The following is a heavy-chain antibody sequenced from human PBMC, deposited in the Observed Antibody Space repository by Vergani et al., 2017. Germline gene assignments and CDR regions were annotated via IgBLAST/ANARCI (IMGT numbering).Heavy chain of an antibody. CDR2: IYSTGST. Sequence: QVQLEESGPGLVKPSETLSLTCTVSGGSFHTYYWSWIRQSPGTGLEWIGYIYSTGSTNYNPSLNSRVTMSVDTSKNQFSLKLRSVTAADTAVYFCARVMYRDEASTGYRLEGMDIWGQGTTVTISS. J-gene: IGHJ6*02. CDR3: ARVMYRDEASTGYRLEGMDI. CDR1: GGSFHTYY. V-gene: IGHV4-59*13. D-gene: IGHD3-9*01.